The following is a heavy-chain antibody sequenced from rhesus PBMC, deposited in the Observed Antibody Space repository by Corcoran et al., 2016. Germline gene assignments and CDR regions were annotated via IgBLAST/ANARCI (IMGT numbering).Heavy chain of an antibody. J-gene: IGHJ4*01. CDR3: AKLYLRAFDY. D-gene: IGHD3-3*01. Sequence: QVQLQESVPGLVQPSETLSLTCAVSGYSLSSGSYCGWIRPPPGQGLEWIGHISSGGSNYLYPSLKNRVTISSDTSKSQFSLKLSSVTAADTAVYYCAKLYLRAFDYGGQGVLVTVSS. V-gene: IGHV4-99*01. CDR1: GYSLSSGSY. CDR2: ISSGGSN.